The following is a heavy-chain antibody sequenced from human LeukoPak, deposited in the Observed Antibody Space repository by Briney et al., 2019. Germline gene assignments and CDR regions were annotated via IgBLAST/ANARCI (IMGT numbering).Heavy chain of an antibody. D-gene: IGHD2-15*01. J-gene: IGHJ4*02. CDR1: GGSIRSSSYY. Sequence: SETLSLTCTVSGGSIRSSSYYWGWIRQPPGKGLEWIGTIYYSGSTYYNPSLKSRVTVSVDTSKNQFSLKLSSVTAADTAVYYCAGCSGASCYYITSPLYFDYWGQGTLVTVSS. V-gene: IGHV4-39*07. CDR2: IYYSGST. CDR3: AGCSGASCYYITSPLYFDY.